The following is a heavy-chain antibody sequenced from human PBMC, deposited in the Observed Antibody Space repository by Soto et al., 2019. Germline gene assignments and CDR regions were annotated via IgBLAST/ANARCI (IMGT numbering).Heavy chain of an antibody. D-gene: IGHD5-18*01. CDR3: ARDVDTAMVIPYYYYGMDV. CDR2: IWYDGSNK. J-gene: IGHJ6*02. Sequence: QVQLVESGGGVVQPGRSLRLSCAASGFTFSSYGMHWVRQAPDKGLEWVAVIWYDGSNKYYADSVKGRFTISRDNSKNTLYLQMNSLRAEDTAVYYCARDVDTAMVIPYYYYGMDVWGQGTTVTVSS. CDR1: GFTFSSYG. V-gene: IGHV3-33*01.